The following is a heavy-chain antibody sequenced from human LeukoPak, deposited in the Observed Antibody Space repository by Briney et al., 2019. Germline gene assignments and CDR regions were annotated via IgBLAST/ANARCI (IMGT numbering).Heavy chain of an antibody. CDR1: GYTFTSYG. D-gene: IGHD3-10*02. V-gene: IGHV1-18*01. CDR3: AAVFGEYDFVY. CDR2: ISAYNGNT. Sequence: ASVRVSCKASGYTFTSYGISWVRQAPGQGLEWMGWISAYNGNTNYAQKLQGRVTVTTDTSTSTAYMELRSLRSDDTAVYYCAAVFGEYDFVYWGQGTLVTVSS. J-gene: IGHJ4*02.